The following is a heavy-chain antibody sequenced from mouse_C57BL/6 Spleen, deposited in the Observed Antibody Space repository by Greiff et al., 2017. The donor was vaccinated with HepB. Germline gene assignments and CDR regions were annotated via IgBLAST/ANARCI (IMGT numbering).Heavy chain of an antibody. CDR3: VRQSGTVVSYWYFDV. J-gene: IGHJ1*03. CDR1: GFSFNTYA. V-gene: IGHV10-1*01. Sequence: EVQGVESGGGLVQPKGSLKLSCAASGFSFNTYAMNWVRQAPGKGLEWVARIRSKSNNYATYYADSVKDRFTISRDDSESMLYLQMNNLKTEDTAMYYCVRQSGTVVSYWYFDVWGTGTTVTVSS. CDR2: IRSKSNNYAT. D-gene: IGHD1-1*01.